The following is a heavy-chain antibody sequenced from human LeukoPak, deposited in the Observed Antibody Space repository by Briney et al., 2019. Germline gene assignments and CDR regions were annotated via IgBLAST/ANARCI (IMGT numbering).Heavy chain of an antibody. CDR3: ALTDYYYYYMDV. V-gene: IGHV3-11*04. CDR1: GFTFSDYY. D-gene: IGHD1-20*01. Sequence: GGSLRLSCAASGFTFSDYYMSWIRQAPGKGLEWVSYISSSGSTIYYADSVKGRFTISRDNAKNSLYLQMNSLRAEDTAVYYCALTDYYYYYMDVWGKGTTVTVSS. J-gene: IGHJ6*03. CDR2: ISSSGSTI.